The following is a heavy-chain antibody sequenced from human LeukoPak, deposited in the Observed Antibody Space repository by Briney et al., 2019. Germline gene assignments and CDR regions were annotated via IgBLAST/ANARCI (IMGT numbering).Heavy chain of an antibody. CDR3: ARTIIASAGLDY. J-gene: IGHJ4*02. D-gene: IGHD6-13*01. V-gene: IGHV3-7*01. CDR1: GFTFSSYA. Sequence: PGGSLRLSCAASGFTFSSYAMHWVRQAPGKGLEWVANIKEDGSEKFYVDSVEGRFTISRDNAKNSLYLQMNSLRAEDTAVYYCARTIIASAGLDYWGRGTLVTVSS. CDR2: IKEDGSEK.